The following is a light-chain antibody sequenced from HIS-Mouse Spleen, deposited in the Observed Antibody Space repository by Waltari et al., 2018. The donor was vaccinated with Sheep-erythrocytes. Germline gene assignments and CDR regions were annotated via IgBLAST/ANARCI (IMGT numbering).Light chain of an antibody. Sequence: SYELTQPPSVSVSPGQTASITCSGDKLGDKYACWYQQKPGQSPVLVIYQDSKRPSGIPERFSCSNSGNTATLTIGRTQAMDEADYYCQAWDSSIYVFGTGTKVTVL. V-gene: IGLV3-1*01. J-gene: IGLJ1*01. CDR2: QDS. CDR3: QAWDSSIYV. CDR1: KLGDKY.